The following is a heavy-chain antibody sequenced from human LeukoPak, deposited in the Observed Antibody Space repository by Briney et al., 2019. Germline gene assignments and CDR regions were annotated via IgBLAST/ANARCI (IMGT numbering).Heavy chain of an antibody. D-gene: IGHD4-23*01. CDR1: GFSFNNYA. Sequence: PGGSLRLSCAASGFSFNNYAMSWVRQAPGKGLEWVSAISTTGGSTYYADSVKGRFTVSRDNSKNTLSLQMDSLRVEDTALYYCVKDWTTVVTPKGYYFDSWGQGTLVTVSS. J-gene: IGHJ4*02. V-gene: IGHV3-23*01. CDR2: ISTTGGST. CDR3: VKDWTTVVTPKGYYFDS.